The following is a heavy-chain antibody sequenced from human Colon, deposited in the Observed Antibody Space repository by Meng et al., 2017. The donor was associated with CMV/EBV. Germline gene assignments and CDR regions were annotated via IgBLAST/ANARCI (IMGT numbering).Heavy chain of an antibody. Sequence: SLKISCAASGFAFSNAAMHWVRQAPGKGLEWVAYIRYDGTNKYYLESVKGRFTISRENSKNTLYLQMNSLRAEDTAVYFCAKGLSVSESDLLPYWGQGTLVTVSS. D-gene: IGHD5/OR15-5a*01. V-gene: IGHV3-30*02. CDR2: IRYDGTNK. J-gene: IGHJ4*02. CDR1: GFAFSNAA. CDR3: AKGLSVSESDLLPY.